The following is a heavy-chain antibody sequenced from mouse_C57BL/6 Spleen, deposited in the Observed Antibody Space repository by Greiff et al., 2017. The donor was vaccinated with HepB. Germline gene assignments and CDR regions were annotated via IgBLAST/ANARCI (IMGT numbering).Heavy chain of an antibody. CDR1: GFTFSDYG. CDR3: ARDDHSAMDY. CDR2: ISSGSSTI. V-gene: IGHV5-17*01. D-gene: IGHD2-12*01. Sequence: EVKLVESGGGLVKPGGSLKLSCAASGFTFSDYGMHWVRQAPEKGLEWVAYISSGSSTIYYADTVKGRFTSSRDNAKNTLFLQMTSLRSEDTAMYDCARDDHSAMDYWGQGTSVTVSS. J-gene: IGHJ4*01.